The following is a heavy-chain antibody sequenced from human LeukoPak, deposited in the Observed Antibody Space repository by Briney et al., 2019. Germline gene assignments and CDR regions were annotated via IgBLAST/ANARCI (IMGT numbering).Heavy chain of an antibody. CDR1: GFTFDDYA. V-gene: IGHV3-9*01. D-gene: IGHD6-13*01. CDR2: ISWNSGSI. J-gene: IGHJ4*02. Sequence: GGSLRLSCAASGFTFDDYAMHWVRQAQGKGLEWVSGISWNSGSIGYADSVKGRFTISRDNAKNSLYLQMNSLRAEDTALYYCAKARRESSTLFDYWGQGTLVTVSS. CDR3: AKARRESSTLFDY.